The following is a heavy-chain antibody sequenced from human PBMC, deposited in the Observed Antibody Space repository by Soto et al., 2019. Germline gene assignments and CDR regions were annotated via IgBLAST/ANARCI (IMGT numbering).Heavy chain of an antibody. CDR1: GFTFSSYA. V-gene: IGHV3-23*01. CDR2: ISGSGGST. Sequence: EVQLLESGGGLVQPGGSRRLSCAASGFTFSSYAMSWVRQAPGKGLEWVSAISGSGGSTYYADSVKGRFTISRDNSKNTPYLQMNSLRAEDTAVYYCAKDPQWFLLNYFDYWGQGTLVTVSS. D-gene: IGHD3-22*01. J-gene: IGHJ4*02. CDR3: AKDPQWFLLNYFDY.